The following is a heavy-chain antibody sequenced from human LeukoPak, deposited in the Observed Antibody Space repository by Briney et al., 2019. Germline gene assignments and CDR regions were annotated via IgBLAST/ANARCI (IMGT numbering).Heavy chain of an antibody. CDR1: GSTLPELS. Sequence: ASVKVSCKVSGSTLPELSMHWVRQAPGQGLEWMGGFDPEDGEPIYAQKFQGRVTMTEDTSTDTVHMELSSLRSEDTAVYYCATDFLGFDPWGQGTMVTVSS. CDR2: FDPEDGEP. CDR3: ATDFLGFDP. V-gene: IGHV1-24*01. J-gene: IGHJ5*02. D-gene: IGHD2/OR15-2a*01.